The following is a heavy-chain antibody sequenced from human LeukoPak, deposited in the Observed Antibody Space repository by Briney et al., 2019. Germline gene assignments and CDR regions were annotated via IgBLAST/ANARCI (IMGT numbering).Heavy chain of an antibody. D-gene: IGHD3-22*01. V-gene: IGHV4-59*01. CDR1: GGSISSYY. CDR3: ARVRVSSSSHPWYFDY. CDR2: IYYSVST. J-gene: IGHJ4*02. Sequence: SETLSLTCTVSGGSISSYYWTWIRQPPGKGLEWIGYIYYSVSTNYNPSLKSRVTISVDTSKNQFSLNLSSVTAADTAVYYCARVRVSSSSHPWYFDYWGQGTLVTVSS.